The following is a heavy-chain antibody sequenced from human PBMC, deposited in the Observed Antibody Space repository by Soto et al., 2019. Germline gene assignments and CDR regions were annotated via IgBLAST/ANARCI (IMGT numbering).Heavy chain of an antibody. CDR2: IYYSGST. CDR3: ARRRYYDFWSGYYTLSYFDY. Sequence: SETLSLTCTVSGGSISSYYWSCIRQPPWKGLEWIGYIYYSGSTNYNPSLKSRVTISVDTSQNQFSLNLSSVTAADTAVYYCARRRYYDFWSGYYTLSYFDYWGQGTMVTVSS. CDR1: GGSISSYY. D-gene: IGHD3-3*01. J-gene: IGHJ4*02. V-gene: IGHV4-59*01.